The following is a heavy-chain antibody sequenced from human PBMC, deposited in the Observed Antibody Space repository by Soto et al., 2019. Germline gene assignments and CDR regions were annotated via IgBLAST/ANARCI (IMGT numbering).Heavy chain of an antibody. CDR2: IYYSGST. V-gene: IGHV4-59*08. CDR3: ARLPPPILSSGWYGSYYYYYMDV. Sequence: SETLSLTCTVSGGSISSYYWSWIRQPPGKGLEWIGYIYYSGSTNYNPSLKSRVTISVDTSKNQFSLKLSSVTAADTAVYYCARLPPPILSSGWYGSYYYYYMDVWGKGTTVTVSS. CDR1: GGSISSYY. J-gene: IGHJ6*03. D-gene: IGHD6-19*01.